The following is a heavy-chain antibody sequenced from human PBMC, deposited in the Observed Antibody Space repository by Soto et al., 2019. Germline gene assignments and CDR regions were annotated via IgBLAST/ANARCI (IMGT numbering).Heavy chain of an antibody. J-gene: IGHJ4*02. Sequence: ASVKVSCKASGYTFTGYYMHWVRQAPGQGLEWMGWINPNSGGTNYAQKFQGRVTMTRDTSISTAYMELSRLRSDDTAVYYCARGALGYCSSTSCYTGMRGFFDYWGQGTLVTVSS. CDR2: INPNSGGT. CDR1: GYTFTGYY. CDR3: ARGALGYCSSTSCYTGMRGFFDY. V-gene: IGHV1-2*02. D-gene: IGHD2-2*02.